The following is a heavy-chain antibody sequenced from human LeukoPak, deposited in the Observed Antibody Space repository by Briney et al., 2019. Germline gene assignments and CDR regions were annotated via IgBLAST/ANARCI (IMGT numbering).Heavy chain of an antibody. D-gene: IGHD5-12*01. CDR1: GGSISSYY. V-gene: IGHV4-59*01. Sequence: SETLSLTCTVSGGSISSYYWSWIRQPPGKGLEWIGYIYYSGSTNYNPSLKSRVTISVDTSKNHFSLKLSSVTAADTAVYYCARGGIVATIPDFDYWGQGTLVTVSS. J-gene: IGHJ4*02. CDR3: ARGGIVATIPDFDY. CDR2: IYYSGST.